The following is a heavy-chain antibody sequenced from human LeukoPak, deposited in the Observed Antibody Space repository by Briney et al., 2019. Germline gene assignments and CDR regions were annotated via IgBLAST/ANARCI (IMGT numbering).Heavy chain of an antibody. V-gene: IGHV3-74*01. CDR3: ARAPSEIGGYYPEYFRH. Sequence: AGTLRLSCAASGFTFSTYWRHWIRQAPGKGLVWVSRIKSDGGTNYADSVKGRFTISRDNAKKTVSLQMNSLRPEDTGVYYCARAPSEIGGYYPEYFRHWGQGTLVTVSS. J-gene: IGHJ1*01. CDR1: GFTFSTYW. D-gene: IGHD3-22*01. CDR2: IKSDGGT.